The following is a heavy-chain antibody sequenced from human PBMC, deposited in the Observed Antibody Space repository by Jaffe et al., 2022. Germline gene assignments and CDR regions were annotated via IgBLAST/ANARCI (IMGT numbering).Heavy chain of an antibody. CDR1: GFTFSSYA. Sequence: EVQLLESGGGLVQPGGSLRLSCAASGFTFSSYAMSWVRQAPGKGLEWVSAISGSGGSTYYADSVKGRFTISRDNSKNTLYLQMNSLRAEDTAVYYCARSGYSYGYLLPNWFDPWGQGTLVTVSS. V-gene: IGHV3-23*01. CDR2: ISGSGGST. CDR3: ARSGYSYGYLLPNWFDP. D-gene: IGHD5-18*01. J-gene: IGHJ5*02.